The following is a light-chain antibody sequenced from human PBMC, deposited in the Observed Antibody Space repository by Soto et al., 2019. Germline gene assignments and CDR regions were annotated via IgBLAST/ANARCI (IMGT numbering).Light chain of an antibody. CDR3: QERNRWPRGT. CDR1: QSVSVN. J-gene: IGKJ4*01. Sequence: EVVLTQSPAILSWSPGERATLSCRASQSVSVNFAWYQHKPGQAPRPLIYSASDRAPGIPARFSGSGSGTDFTLTISSLEPEDFAVYYCQERNRWPRGTFGAGTKVEIK. V-gene: IGKV3-11*01. CDR2: SAS.